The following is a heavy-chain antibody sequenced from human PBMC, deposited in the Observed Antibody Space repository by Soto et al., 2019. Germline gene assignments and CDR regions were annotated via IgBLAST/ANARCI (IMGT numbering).Heavy chain of an antibody. CDR3: TTDSTDDSSGAFDY. D-gene: IGHD3-22*01. CDR2: IKSKTDGGTT. V-gene: IGHV3-15*07. Sequence: GGSLRLSCAASGFTFSNAWMNWVRQAPGKGLEWVGRIKSKTDGGTTDYAAPVKGRFTISRDDSKNTLYLQMNSLKTEDTAVYYCTTDSTDDSSGAFDYWGQGTLVTVSS. CDR1: GFTFSNAW. J-gene: IGHJ4*02.